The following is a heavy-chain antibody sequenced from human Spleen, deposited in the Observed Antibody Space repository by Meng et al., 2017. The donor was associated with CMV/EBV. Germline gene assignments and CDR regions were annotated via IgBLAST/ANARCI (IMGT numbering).Heavy chain of an antibody. CDR2: IYAGGRT. V-gene: IGHV3-53*01. Sequence: GGSLRLSCAASGFTVSTNYMSWVRQAPGKGLEWVSVIYAGGRTFYADSVKGRFIVSRDDSTNTVFLQVNSLRAEDTAVYFCARGDSGSSAPLDSCGQGTLVTVSS. CDR1: GFTVSTNY. D-gene: IGHD1-26*01. J-gene: IGHJ4*02. CDR3: ARGDSGSSAPLDS.